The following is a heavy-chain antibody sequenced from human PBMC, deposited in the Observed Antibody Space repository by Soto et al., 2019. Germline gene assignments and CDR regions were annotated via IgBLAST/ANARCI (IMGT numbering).Heavy chain of an antibody. V-gene: IGHV1-2*02. CDR3: AREPMGRGANGFDI. CDR2: TNPNSVGT. CDR1: GYTYTGHY. D-gene: IGHD3-10*01. Sequence: GAAVKLSCKASGYTYTGHYMHWVQQAPGQGLEWMGWTNPNSVGTNYAQKFQGRVTMARDTSISTAYMELSRLRSDDTAVYYCAREPMGRGANGFDIWGQGTMVTVSS. J-gene: IGHJ3*02.